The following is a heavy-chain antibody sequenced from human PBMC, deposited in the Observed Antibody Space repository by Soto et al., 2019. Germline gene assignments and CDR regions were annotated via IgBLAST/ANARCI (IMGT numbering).Heavy chain of an antibody. CDR2: ISYDGSNK. V-gene: IGHV3-30*18. J-gene: IGHJ4*02. CDR3: AKAAFDY. CDR1: GFTFSSYG. Sequence: GGSLRLSCAASGFTFSSYGMHWVRQAPGKGLEWVAVISYDGSNKYYADSVKGRFTISRDNSKNTLYLQMNSLRAEDTAVYYCAKAAFDYRGQEPLVTVSS.